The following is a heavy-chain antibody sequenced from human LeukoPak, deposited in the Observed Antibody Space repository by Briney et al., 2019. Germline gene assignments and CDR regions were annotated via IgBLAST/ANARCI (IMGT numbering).Heavy chain of an antibody. Sequence: ASVKVSCKASGYTFTGYYMHWVRQAPGQGLERMGWINPKSGGTNYAQKIQGRVTMTRDTSISTAYMEQSRLRSDDTAVYYCARVYDDGAYFDYWGQGTLVTVSS. CDR1: GYTFTGYY. J-gene: IGHJ4*02. CDR3: ARVYDDGAYFDY. V-gene: IGHV1-2*02. CDR2: INPKSGGT. D-gene: IGHD1-1*01.